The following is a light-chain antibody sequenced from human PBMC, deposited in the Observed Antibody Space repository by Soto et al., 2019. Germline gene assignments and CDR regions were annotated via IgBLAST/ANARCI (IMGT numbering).Light chain of an antibody. CDR1: SSNIGSST. CDR2: SNS. J-gene: IGLJ1*01. Sequence: QSVLTQPPSASGTPGQSVTISWSGMSSNIGSSTVNWYQHLPGTAPKLLIYSNSQRPSGVPDRFSGSKSGTSASLAISGLQSDDEADYYCLVWVDSLKGYVFGTGTKVTVL. V-gene: IGLV1-44*01. CDR3: LVWVDSLKGYV.